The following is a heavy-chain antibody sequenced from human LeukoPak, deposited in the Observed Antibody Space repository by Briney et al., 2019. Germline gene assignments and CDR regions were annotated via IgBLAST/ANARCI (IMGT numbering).Heavy chain of an antibody. Sequence: GGSLRLSCAASGFTFSSYAMSWVRQAPGKGLEWVSSITGSSASTYYADSVKGRFTISRDNSKNTLYLQMNSLRAEDTAVYFCAKLDYYDTHWGQGTLVTVSS. CDR2: ITGSSAST. J-gene: IGHJ4*02. CDR3: AKLDYYDTH. CDR1: GFTFSSYA. D-gene: IGHD3-22*01. V-gene: IGHV3-23*01.